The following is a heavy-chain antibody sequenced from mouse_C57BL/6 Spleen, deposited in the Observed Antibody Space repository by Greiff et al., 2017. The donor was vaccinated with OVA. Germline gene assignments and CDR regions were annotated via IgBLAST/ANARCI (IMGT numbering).Heavy chain of an antibody. Sequence: EVQLQQSGPELVKPGASVKISCKASGYTFTDYYMNWVKQSHGKSLEWIGDINPNNGGTSYNQKFKGKATLTVDKSSSTAYMELRSLTSEDSAVYYCARGGAYYFDDWGQGTTLTVSS. CDR3: ARGGAYYFDD. CDR2: INPNNGGT. CDR1: GYTFTDYY. J-gene: IGHJ2*01. V-gene: IGHV1-26*01.